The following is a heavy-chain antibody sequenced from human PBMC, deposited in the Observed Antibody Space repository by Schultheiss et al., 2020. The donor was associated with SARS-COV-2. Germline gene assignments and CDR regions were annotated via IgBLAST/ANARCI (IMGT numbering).Heavy chain of an antibody. D-gene: IGHD5-24*01. J-gene: IGHJ4*02. CDR3: AREGEMATRGLDY. V-gene: IGHV3-74*01. Sequence: GGSLRLSCAASGFTFSSSWMHWVRQAPGKGLVWVSRINGDGSNTIYADSVKGRFTVSTDSAKNTVYLQMNSLRAEDTAVYYCAREGEMATRGLDYWGQGTLVTVSS. CDR1: GFTFSSSW. CDR2: INGDGSNT.